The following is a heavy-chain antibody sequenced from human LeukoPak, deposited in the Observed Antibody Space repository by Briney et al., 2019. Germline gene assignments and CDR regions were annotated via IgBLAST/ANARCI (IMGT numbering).Heavy chain of an antibody. J-gene: IGHJ5*02. V-gene: IGHV3-66*04. D-gene: IGHD6-13*01. CDR3: AKQQQLVTCTWFDP. CDR1: GFTVSSNY. Sequence: PGGSLRLSCAASGFTVSSNYMSWVRQAPGKGLEWVSVIYSGGSTYYADSVKGRFTISRDNSKNTLYLQMNSLRAEDTAVYYCAKQQQLVTCTWFDPWGQGTLVTVSS. CDR2: IYSGGST.